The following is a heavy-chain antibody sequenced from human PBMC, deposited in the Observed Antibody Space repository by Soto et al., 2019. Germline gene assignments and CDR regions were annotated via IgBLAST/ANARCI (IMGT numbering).Heavy chain of an antibody. CDR1: GGTFSSYA. V-gene: IGHV1-69*06. D-gene: IGHD4-4*01. CDR3: ARDQGRMTTVPVGMDV. J-gene: IGHJ6*02. Sequence: QVQLVQSGAEVKKPGSSVKVSCKASGGTFSSYAISWVRQAPGQGLEWMGGIIPIFGTANYAQKLQGRVTITADKSTSKAYMELSSLRSEDTAVYYCARDQGRMTTVPVGMDVWGQGTTVTVSS. CDR2: IIPIFGTA.